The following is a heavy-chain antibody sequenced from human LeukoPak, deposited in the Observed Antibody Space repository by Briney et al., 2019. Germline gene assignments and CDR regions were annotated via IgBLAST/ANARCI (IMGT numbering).Heavy chain of an antibody. Sequence: SETLSLTCAVYGGSFSGYYWSWIRQPAGKGLEWIGRIYTSGSTNYNPSLKSRVTMSVDTSKNQFSLKLSSVTAADTAVYYCARELPDGGGWALIPGYFDYWGQGTLVTVSS. J-gene: IGHJ4*02. CDR3: ARELPDGGGWALIPGYFDY. CDR1: GGSFSGYY. V-gene: IGHV4-4*07. CDR2: IYTSGST. D-gene: IGHD2-15*01.